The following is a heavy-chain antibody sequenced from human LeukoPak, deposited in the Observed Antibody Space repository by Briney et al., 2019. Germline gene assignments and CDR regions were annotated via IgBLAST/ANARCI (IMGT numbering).Heavy chain of an antibody. CDR3: ARATPGGLHGYSFDY. Sequence: GSVKVSCKASGYTFKNYDINWVRQAPGRGLEGMGWMNPNSGNTGFAQKFQDRVSMTRDTSINTAYMELTSLRSGDTAVYYCARATPGGLHGYSFDYWGQGTVVTVYS. J-gene: IGHJ4*02. D-gene: IGHD5-24*01. V-gene: IGHV1-8*02. CDR2: MNPNSGNT. CDR1: GYTFKNYD.